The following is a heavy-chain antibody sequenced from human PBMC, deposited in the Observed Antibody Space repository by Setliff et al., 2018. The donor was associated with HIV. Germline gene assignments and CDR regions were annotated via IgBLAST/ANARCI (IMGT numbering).Heavy chain of an antibody. V-gene: IGHV3-74*01. J-gene: IGHJ4*02. CDR3: AKGSYSSGRYDNYLDY. CDR1: GFTFSSYW. Sequence: GGSLRLSCAASGFTFSSYWMYWVRQAQGKGLVCVSRVNNDGTDTIYADSVKGRFTISRDNAKNTVYLQMNSLRVEDTAVYYCAKGSYSSGRYDNYLDYWGQGALVTVSS. CDR2: VNNDGTDT. D-gene: IGHD3-22*01.